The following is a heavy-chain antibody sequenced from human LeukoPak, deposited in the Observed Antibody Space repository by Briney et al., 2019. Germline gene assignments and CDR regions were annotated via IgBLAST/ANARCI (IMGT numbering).Heavy chain of an antibody. CDR3: ARPGYVVVTARFDY. CDR2: ITSTSTYI. Sequence: PGGSLRLSCAASGFTFSAYNMNWVRQTPGKGLEWVSSITSTSTYIYYADSVKGRFTISRDNAKNSLYLQMNSLRAEDTAVYYCARPGYVVVTARFDYWGQGTLVTVSS. V-gene: IGHV3-21*04. CDR1: GFTFSAYN. J-gene: IGHJ4*02. D-gene: IGHD2-21*02.